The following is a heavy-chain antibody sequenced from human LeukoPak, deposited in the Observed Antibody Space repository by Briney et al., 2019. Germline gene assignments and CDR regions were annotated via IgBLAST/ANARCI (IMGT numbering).Heavy chain of an antibody. Sequence: ASVKVSCKASGGTFSSYAISWVRQAPGQGLEWMGRIIPIFGIANYAQKFQGKVTITADKSTSTAYMELSSLRSEDTAVYYCARPSARYGDTNDYWGQGTLVTVSS. CDR3: ARPSARYGDTNDY. CDR2: IIPIFGIA. D-gene: IGHD4-17*01. CDR1: GGTFSSYA. J-gene: IGHJ4*02. V-gene: IGHV1-69*04.